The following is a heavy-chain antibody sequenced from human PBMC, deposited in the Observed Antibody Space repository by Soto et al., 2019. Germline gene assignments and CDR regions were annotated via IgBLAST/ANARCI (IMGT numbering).Heavy chain of an antibody. Sequence: TSETLSLTCTVSGGSISSGGYYWSWIRQHPGKGLEWIGYIYYSGSTYYNPSLKSRVTISVDTSKNQFSLKLSSVTAADTAVYYCARVRVEMATAGFDYWGQGTLVTVSS. CDR3: ARVRVEMATAGFDY. CDR2: IYYSGST. J-gene: IGHJ4*02. V-gene: IGHV4-31*03. D-gene: IGHD5-12*01. CDR1: GGSISSGGYY.